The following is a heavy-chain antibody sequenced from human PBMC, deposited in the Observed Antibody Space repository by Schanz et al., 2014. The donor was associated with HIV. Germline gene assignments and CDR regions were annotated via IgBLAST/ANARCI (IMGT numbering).Heavy chain of an antibody. CDR3: ARADFGHDLGFDP. D-gene: IGHD4-17*01. V-gene: IGHV4-31*03. CDR2: IYYSGST. Sequence: QVQLQESGPGLVKPSQTLSLTCTVSGGSISRGYYYWNWIRQHPGKGLEWIGYIYYSGSTYKNPSRKSRVNLSVSPAKNQFSLQLSALTAADTAVYFCARADFGHDLGFDPWGQGSLVTVSS. CDR1: GGSISRGYYY. J-gene: IGHJ5*02.